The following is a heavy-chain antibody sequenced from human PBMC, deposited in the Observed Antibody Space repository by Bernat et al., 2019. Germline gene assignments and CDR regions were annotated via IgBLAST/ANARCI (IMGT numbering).Heavy chain of an antibody. Sequence: QVQLVQSGAEVKKPGSSVKVSCKGSGGTFSSYPISWLRQAPGQGLEWMGGITPVYGTPNHAQKFQGRVTITADESTSTAYMELSSLRSEDTAVYYCARAEWNGDYVWGVWGQGTLVTVSP. CDR2: ITPVYGTP. J-gene: IGHJ3*01. D-gene: IGHD4-17*01. CDR3: ARAEWNGDYVWGV. V-gene: IGHV1-69*01. CDR1: GGTFSSYP.